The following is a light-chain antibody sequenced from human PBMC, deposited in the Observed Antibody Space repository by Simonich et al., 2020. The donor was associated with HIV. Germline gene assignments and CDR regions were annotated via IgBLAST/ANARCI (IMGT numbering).Light chain of an antibody. V-gene: IGKV1-39*01. CDR1: QSMSSW. Sequence: DIQMTQSPSTLSASVGDRVIIPCRASQSMSSWLAWYQKKPGKAPKLLIYAASSLQRGVPSRFSGSGSGTDFTLTISSLQAEDFATYYCQQSYRTPRTFGQGTKLEIK. CDR2: AAS. CDR3: QQSYRTPRT. J-gene: IGKJ2*01.